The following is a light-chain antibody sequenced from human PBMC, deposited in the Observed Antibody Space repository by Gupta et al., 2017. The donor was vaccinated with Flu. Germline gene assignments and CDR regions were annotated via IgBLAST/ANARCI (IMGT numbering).Light chain of an antibody. CDR2: FKSDSGT. V-gene: IGLV5-45*01. Sequence: QPVLPQPASLSASRGASASLPCTFRSGINVGTYRVYWYQQKPGSPPQYLLRFKSDSGTEQDSGVPSRFSGSKDASANAVILLISGLQSEDDADYYCMIWHSSSWVFGGGTKLTVL. CDR3: MIWHSSSWV. J-gene: IGLJ3*02. CDR1: SGINVGTYR.